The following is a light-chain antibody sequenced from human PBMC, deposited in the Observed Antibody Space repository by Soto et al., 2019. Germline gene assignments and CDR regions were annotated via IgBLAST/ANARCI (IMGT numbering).Light chain of an antibody. CDR2: SAS. CDR1: QGISSC. CDR3: QKCKIAPFT. J-gene: IGKJ4*01. V-gene: IGKV1-27*01. Sequence: DIQLTQSPSSLSASVGDRVTITCRVSQGISSCLNWYRQKPGKVPKVLIYSASSLQSGVPSRFSGGASGTDFTLTISSLQPEDVATYYCQKCKIAPFTFGGGTKVEMK.